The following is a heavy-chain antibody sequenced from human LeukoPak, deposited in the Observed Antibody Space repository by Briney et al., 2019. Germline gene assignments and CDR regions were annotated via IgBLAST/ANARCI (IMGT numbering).Heavy chain of an antibody. J-gene: IGHJ4*02. Sequence: SETLSLTCAVYGGSFSRYYWSWIRQPPGKGLEWIGEINHSGSTNYNPSLKSRVTISVDTSKNQFSLKLSSVTAADTAVYYCARGGLLWFGELGYFDYWGQGTLVTVSS. CDR1: GGSFSRYY. CDR2: INHSGST. V-gene: IGHV4-34*01. CDR3: ARGGLLWFGELGYFDY. D-gene: IGHD3-10*01.